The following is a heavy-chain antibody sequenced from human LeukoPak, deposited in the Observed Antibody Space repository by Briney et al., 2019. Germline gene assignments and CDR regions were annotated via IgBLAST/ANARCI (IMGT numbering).Heavy chain of an antibody. J-gene: IGHJ4*02. V-gene: IGHV3-15*01. CDR3: TTERFSDIVVVPAAANFDY. CDR1: GFTFSNAW. D-gene: IGHD2-2*01. CDR2: IKSKTDGGTT. Sequence: PGGSLRLSCAASGFTFSNAWMSWVRQAPGKGLEWVGRIKSKTDGGTTDYAAPVKGRFTISRDDSKNTLYLQMNSLKTEDTAVYYCTTERFSDIVVVPAAANFDYWGQGTLVTVSS.